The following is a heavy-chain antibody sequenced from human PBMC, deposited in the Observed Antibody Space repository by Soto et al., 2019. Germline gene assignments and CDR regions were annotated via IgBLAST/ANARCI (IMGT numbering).Heavy chain of an antibody. D-gene: IGHD3-3*01. CDR3: AKVQSYDFWSGYYYYYYGMDV. CDR1: GFTFSSYA. V-gene: IGHV3-23*01. Sequence: PGGSLRLSCAASGFTFSSYAMSWVRQAPGKGLEWVSAISGSGGSTYYADSVKGRFTISRDNSKNTLYLQMNSLRAEDTAVYYCAKVQSYDFWSGYYYYYYGMDVWGQGTTVTVSS. CDR2: ISGSGGST. J-gene: IGHJ6*02.